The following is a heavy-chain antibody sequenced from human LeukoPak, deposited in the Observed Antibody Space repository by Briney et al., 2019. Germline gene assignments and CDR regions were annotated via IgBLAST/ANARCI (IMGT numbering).Heavy chain of an antibody. CDR2: INHSGST. CDR1: GGSFSGYY. J-gene: IGHJ5*02. Sequence: SETLSLTCAVYGGSFSGYYWSWIRQPPGKGLEWIGEINHSGSTNYNASLKSRVTIAVDTSKNQFSLKLSSVTAADTAVYYCARLPSSSWLNWFDPWGQGTLVTVSS. CDR3: ARLPSSSWLNWFDP. V-gene: IGHV4-34*01. D-gene: IGHD6-13*01.